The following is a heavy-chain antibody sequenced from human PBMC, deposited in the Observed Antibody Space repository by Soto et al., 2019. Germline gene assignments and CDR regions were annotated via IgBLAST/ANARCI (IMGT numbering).Heavy chain of an antibody. V-gene: IGHV4-39*01. Sequence: SETLSLTCTVSGGSISSSTYYWGWIRQPPGQGLEWIGNIYYGGSPYYNPSLKSRVTVSVDTSKNQFSLKLSSVTAADTAVYYCARQSGRGDYAVAYWGQGTLVTVSS. J-gene: IGHJ4*02. CDR2: IYYGGSP. CDR1: GGSISSSTYY. CDR3: ARQSGRGDYAVAY. D-gene: IGHD4-17*01.